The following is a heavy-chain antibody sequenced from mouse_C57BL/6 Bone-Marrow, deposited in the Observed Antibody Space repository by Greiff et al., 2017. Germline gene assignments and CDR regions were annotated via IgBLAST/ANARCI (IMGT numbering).Heavy chain of an antibody. CDR3: ARRYGSSYWYFDV. V-gene: IGHV5-6*02. CDR2: ISSGGSYT. J-gene: IGHJ1*03. CDR1: GFTFSSYG. Sequence: DVKLQESGGDLVKPGGSLKLSCAASGFTFSSYGMSWVRQTPDKRLEWVATISSGGSYTYYPDSVKGRFTISRDNAKNTLYLQMSSLKSEDTAMYYCARRYGSSYWYFDVWGTGTTVTVSS. D-gene: IGHD1-1*01.